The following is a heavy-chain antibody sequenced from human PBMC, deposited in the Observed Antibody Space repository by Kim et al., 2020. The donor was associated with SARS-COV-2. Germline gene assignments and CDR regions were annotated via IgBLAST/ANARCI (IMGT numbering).Heavy chain of an antibody. CDR1: GGSISSSSYY. CDR3: ASPSRPYSSSSVADY. CDR2: IYYSGST. V-gene: IGHV4-39*01. Sequence: SETLSLTCTVSGGSISSSSYYWGWIRQPPGKGLEWIGSIYYSGSTYYNPTLKSRVTISVDTSKNQFSLKLSSVTAADTAVYYCASPSRPYSSSSVADYWGQGTLVTVSS. D-gene: IGHD6-6*01. J-gene: IGHJ4*02.